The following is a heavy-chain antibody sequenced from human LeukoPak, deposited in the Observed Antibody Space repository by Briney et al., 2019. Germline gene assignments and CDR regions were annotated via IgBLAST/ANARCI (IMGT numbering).Heavy chain of an antibody. J-gene: IGHJ4*02. V-gene: IGHV4-39*01. CDR3: ARGDSSGWYDY. CDR1: GGSISSSSYY. Sequence: SETLSLTCTVSGGSISSSSYYWGWIRQPPWKGLEWIGSIYYSGSTYYNPSLKSRVTISVDTSKNQFSLKLSSVTAADTAVYYCARGDSSGWYDYWGQGTLVTVSS. CDR2: IYYSGST. D-gene: IGHD6-19*01.